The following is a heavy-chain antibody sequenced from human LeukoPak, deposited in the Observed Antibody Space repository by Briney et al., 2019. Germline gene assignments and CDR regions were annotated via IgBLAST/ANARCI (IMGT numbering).Heavy chain of an antibody. CDR2: AKNKAHTYST. CDR1: GFTFSDHY. D-gene: IGHD3-10*01. J-gene: IGHJ4*02. CDR3: VAMLRGVGY. V-gene: IGHV3-72*01. Sequence: PGGSLRLSCEASGFTFSDHYMDWVRQAPGKGLEWVGRAKNKAHTYSTEYAASVKDRFTISRDETKKSLYLQMNSLKTEDTAVYYCVAMLRGVGYWGQGTLGSVSS.